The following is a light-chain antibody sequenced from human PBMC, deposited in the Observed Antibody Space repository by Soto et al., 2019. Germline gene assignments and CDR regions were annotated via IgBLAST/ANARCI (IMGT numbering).Light chain of an antibody. CDR2: GAS. J-gene: IGKJ4*01. CDR1: QSVSSSY. CDR3: QQYGSSQT. V-gene: IGKV3-20*01. Sequence: EIVLTQSPGTLSLSPGERATLSCRASQSVSSSYLAWYQQKPGQAPRLLIYGASSRATGIPDRFSGSGSGTDFTLTISRQEPEDFAVYYCQQYGSSQTFGGGTKVEI.